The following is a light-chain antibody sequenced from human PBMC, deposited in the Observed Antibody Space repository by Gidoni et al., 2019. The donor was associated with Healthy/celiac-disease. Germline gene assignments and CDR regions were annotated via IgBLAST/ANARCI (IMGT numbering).Light chain of an antibody. J-gene: IGLJ2*01. CDR1: SSNIGAGYD. CDR3: QSYDSSLSGSL. CDR2: GNS. V-gene: IGLV1-40*01. Sequence: QSVLTQPPSLSGAPGQRVTISCTGSSSNIGAGYDVPWYQQLPGTAPKLLIYGNSNRPSGVPDRFSGSKSGTSASLAITGLQAEDEADYYCQSYDSSLSGSLFGGGTKLTVL.